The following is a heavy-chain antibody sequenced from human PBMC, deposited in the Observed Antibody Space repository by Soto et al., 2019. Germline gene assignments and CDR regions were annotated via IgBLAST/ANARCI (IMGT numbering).Heavy chain of an antibody. V-gene: IGHV4-34*01. J-gene: IGHJ3*02. Sequence: SETLSLTCAVYGGSFSGYYWSWIRQPPGKGLEWIGEINHSGSTNYNPSLKSRVTISVDTSKNQFSLKLSSVTAADTAVYYCARRRGYYGSGKPNFFDNWGQGTMVTVSS. CDR3: ARRRGYYGSGKPNFFDN. CDR1: GGSFSGYY. D-gene: IGHD3-10*01. CDR2: INHSGST.